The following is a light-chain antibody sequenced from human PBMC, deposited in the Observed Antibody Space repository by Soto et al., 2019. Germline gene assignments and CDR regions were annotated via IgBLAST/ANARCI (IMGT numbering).Light chain of an antibody. CDR2: LNSDGSH. J-gene: IGLJ2*01. CDR1: SGHSSYA. Sequence: QTVVTQSPSASASLGASVKLTCTLSSGHSSYAIAWHQQQPEKGPRYLMKLNSDGSHSKGDGIPDRFSGSSSGAERDLTPPSLQSEAEADYYCQTWGTGVVFGGGTKLTVL. CDR3: QTWGTGVV. V-gene: IGLV4-69*01.